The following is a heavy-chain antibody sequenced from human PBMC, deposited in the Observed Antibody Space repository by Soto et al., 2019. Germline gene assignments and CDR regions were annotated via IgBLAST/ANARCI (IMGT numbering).Heavy chain of an antibody. J-gene: IGHJ4*02. Sequence: QVQLQQWGAGLLKPSETLSLTCAVYGGSFSGYYWTWIRQPPGTGVEWLWELNHSGSTTHNPPLKIRVTHSVDTSKIQFSLKLSSVTAADTAVCHCTRDNITGLFDYWGQGTLVTVSS. CDR3: TRDNITGLFDY. V-gene: IGHV4-34*01. CDR2: LNHSGST. D-gene: IGHD2-8*02. CDR1: GGSFSGYY.